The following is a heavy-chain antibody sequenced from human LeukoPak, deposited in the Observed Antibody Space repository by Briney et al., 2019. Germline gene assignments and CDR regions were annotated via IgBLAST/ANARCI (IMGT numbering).Heavy chain of an antibody. CDR1: GYSISSGYY. CDR3: ARQVRPDAFDI. J-gene: IGHJ3*02. D-gene: IGHD1-1*01. Sequence: PSETLSLTCAVSGYSISSGYYWGWIRQPPGKGLEWIGSIYHSGSTYYNPSLKSRVTISVDTSKNQFSLKLSPVTAADTAVYYCARQVRPDAFDIWGQGTMVTVSS. V-gene: IGHV4-38-2*01. CDR2: IYHSGST.